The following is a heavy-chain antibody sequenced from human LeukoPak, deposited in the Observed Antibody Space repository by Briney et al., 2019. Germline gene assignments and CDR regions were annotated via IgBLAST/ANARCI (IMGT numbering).Heavy chain of an antibody. CDR3: AKGGGSGWSAFDY. D-gene: IGHD6-19*01. Sequence: GGSLRLSCAASGFIFSNYAMNWVRQAPGKELEWVSSISGGGGSTYYADSVKGRFTISRDNSENTLYLQMSSLRAEDTAVYYCAKGGGSGWSAFDYWGQGTLVTVPS. J-gene: IGHJ4*02. CDR2: ISGGGGST. CDR1: GFIFSNYA. V-gene: IGHV3-23*01.